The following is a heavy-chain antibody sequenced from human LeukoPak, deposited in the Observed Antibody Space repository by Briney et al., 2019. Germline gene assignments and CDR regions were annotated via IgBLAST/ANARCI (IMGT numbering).Heavy chain of an antibody. CDR2: ISAYNGNT. J-gene: IGHJ4*02. V-gene: IGHV1-18*01. CDR1: GYTFTSYG. CDR3: ARGYYDFWSGYPYYFDY. Sequence: ASVKVSCKASGYTFTSYGISWVRQAPGQGLEWMGWISAYNGNTNYAQKLQGRVTMTTDTSTSTAYMELRSLRSDDTAVYYCARGYYDFWSGYPYYFDYWGQGTLVIVSS. D-gene: IGHD3-3*01.